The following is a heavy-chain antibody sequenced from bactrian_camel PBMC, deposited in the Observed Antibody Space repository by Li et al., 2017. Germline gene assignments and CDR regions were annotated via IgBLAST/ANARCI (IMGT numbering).Heavy chain of an antibody. Sequence: VQLVESGGGLVQPGGSLRLSCAASGFTFNTYYMTWVRQAPGKGLEWLSGIYSDGSTFYTDSVKGRFSISRDNAKNAVYLQMNSLKPEDTAMYYCAAGWATSYSCSVRSQFAYWGQGTQVTVS. V-gene: IGHV3S10*01. CDR2: IYSDGST. D-gene: IGHD2*01. J-gene: IGHJ4*01. CDR3: AAGWATSYSCSVRSQFAY. CDR1: GFTFNTYY.